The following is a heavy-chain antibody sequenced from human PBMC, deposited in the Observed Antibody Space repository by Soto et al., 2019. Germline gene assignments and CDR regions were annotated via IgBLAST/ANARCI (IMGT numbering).Heavy chain of an antibody. CDR1: GYTFTSYA. CDR2: INAGNGNT. D-gene: IGHD3-22*01. Sequence: QVQLVQSGAEVKKPGASVKVSCKASGYTFTSYAMHWVRQAPGQRLEWMGWINAGNGNTKYSEEFQGRVTVTRDKSAGTVSMELSSLRSEDTAVYYCARDLGVVIIDYWGQGTLVTVSS. J-gene: IGHJ4*02. CDR3: ARDLGVVIIDY. V-gene: IGHV1-3*01.